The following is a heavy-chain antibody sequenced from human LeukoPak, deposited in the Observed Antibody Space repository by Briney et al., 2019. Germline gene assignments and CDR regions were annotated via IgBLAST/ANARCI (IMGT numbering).Heavy chain of an antibody. CDR1: GGSISSYY. CDR2: INHSGST. CDR3: ARRLGIYYYYMDV. D-gene: IGHD1-14*01. J-gene: IGHJ6*03. Sequence: PSETLSLTCTVSGGSISSYYWSWIRQPPGKGLEWIGEINHSGSTNYNPSLKSRVTISVDTSKNQFSLKLSSVTAADTAVYYCARRLGIYYYYMDVWGKGTTVTVSS. V-gene: IGHV4-34*01.